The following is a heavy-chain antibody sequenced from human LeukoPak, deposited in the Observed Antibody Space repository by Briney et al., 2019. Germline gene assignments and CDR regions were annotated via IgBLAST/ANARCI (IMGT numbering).Heavy chain of an antibody. Sequence: GESLKISCKGSGYTFTNYWIAWVRQMPGKGLEWMGMIYPGDSDSRYSPSFQGQVTISADKSISTAYLQWSSLKASDTAIYYCARRGSYGSSPYWGQGTLVTVSS. CDR2: IYPGDSDS. CDR1: GYTFTNYW. J-gene: IGHJ4*02. D-gene: IGHD6-6*01. V-gene: IGHV5-51*01. CDR3: ARRGSYGSSPY.